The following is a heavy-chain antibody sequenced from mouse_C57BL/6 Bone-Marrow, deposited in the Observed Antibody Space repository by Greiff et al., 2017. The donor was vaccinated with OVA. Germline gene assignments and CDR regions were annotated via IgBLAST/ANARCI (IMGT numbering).Heavy chain of an antibody. CDR1: GFTFSDYG. V-gene: IGHV5-15*01. J-gene: IGHJ4*01. CDR2: ISNLAYSI. CDR3: ARTAQASYAMDY. Sequence: EVKLVVESGGGLVQPGGSLKLSCAASGFTFSDYGMAWVRQAPRKGPEWVAFISNLAYSIYYADTVTGRFTISRENAKNTLYLEMSSLRSEDTAMYYCARTAQASYAMDYWGQGTSVTVSS. D-gene: IGHD3-2*02.